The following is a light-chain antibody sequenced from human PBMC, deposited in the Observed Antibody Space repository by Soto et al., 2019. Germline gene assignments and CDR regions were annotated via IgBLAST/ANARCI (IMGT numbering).Light chain of an antibody. CDR3: QQSSNWPPVT. CDR2: DAS. CDR1: QSVSSN. Sequence: EIVMTQSPATLSVSPGERATLSCRASQSVSSNLAWYQQKPGQAPRLLIYDASNRATGIPARFSGSGSGTDFTLTISSLEPEDFAVYYCQQSSNWPPVTFGGGTKGDIK. V-gene: IGKV3-11*01. J-gene: IGKJ4*01.